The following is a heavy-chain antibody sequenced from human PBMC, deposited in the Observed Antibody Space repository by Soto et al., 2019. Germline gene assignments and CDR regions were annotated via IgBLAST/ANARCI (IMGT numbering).Heavy chain of an antibody. CDR1: GGSISSYY. D-gene: IGHD4-17*01. Sequence: ASETLSLTCTVSGGSISSYYWSWIRQPPGKGLEWIGYIYYSGSTNYNPSLKSRVTISVDTSKNQFSLKLSSVTAADTAVYYCARLRVNWFDPWGQGTLVTVSS. V-gene: IGHV4-59*01. CDR3: ARLRVNWFDP. J-gene: IGHJ5*02. CDR2: IYYSGST.